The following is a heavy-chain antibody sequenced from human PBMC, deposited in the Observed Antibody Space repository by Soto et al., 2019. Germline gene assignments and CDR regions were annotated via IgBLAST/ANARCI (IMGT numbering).Heavy chain of an antibody. D-gene: IGHD3-10*01. CDR1: GGTFSSYA. CDR3: AREKRVPITSRRVDFDI. J-gene: IGHJ3*02. CDR2: TIHIFGTA. V-gene: IGHV1-69*12. Sequence: QVQLVQSGAEVKKPGSSGKVSCKASGGTFSSYAISWVRQAPGQGLEWMGGTIHIFGTANYAQQFQGRVTITADESTSTAYMELSSLRSEDTAGYYCAREKRVPITSRRVDFDIWGQGTMVSVSS.